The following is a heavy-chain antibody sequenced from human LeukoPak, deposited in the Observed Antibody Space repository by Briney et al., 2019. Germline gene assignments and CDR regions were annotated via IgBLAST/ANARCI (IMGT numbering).Heavy chain of an antibody. CDR3: ARDHDQVLDY. D-gene: IGHD1-1*01. Sequence: GGSLRLSCAASGFTFSSYAMHWVSQAPGKGMEWVTVISYDGSNKYYADSVKGRFTISRDNSKNTLYLQMNSLRAEDTAVYYCARDHDQVLDYWGQGTLVTVSS. CDR2: ISYDGSNK. J-gene: IGHJ4*02. CDR1: GFTFSSYA. V-gene: IGHV3-30-3*01.